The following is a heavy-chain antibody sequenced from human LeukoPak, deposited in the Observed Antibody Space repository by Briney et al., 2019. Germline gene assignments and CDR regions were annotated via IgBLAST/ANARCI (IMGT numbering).Heavy chain of an antibody. Sequence: PGGSLRLSCAASGFTFSSYSMNWVRQAPGKGPEWVSRISSSSSSIFYTDSVKGRFTISRDNAKNSLSLQMNSLKTEDTAVYYCTSYSAFDAFDIWGQGTMVTVSS. CDR3: TSYSAFDAFDI. D-gene: IGHD6-13*01. CDR2: ISSSSSSI. V-gene: IGHV3-21*03. CDR1: GFTFSSYS. J-gene: IGHJ3*02.